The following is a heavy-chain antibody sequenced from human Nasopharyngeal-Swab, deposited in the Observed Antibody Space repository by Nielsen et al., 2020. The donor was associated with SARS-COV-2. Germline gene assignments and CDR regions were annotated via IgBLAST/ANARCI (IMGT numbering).Heavy chain of an antibody. Sequence: WVGQAPGQRLEWMGWINAGNGNTKYSQKFQGRVTITRDTSASTAYMELSSLRSEDTAVYYCARAGEAYYYYYMDVWGKGTTVTVSS. CDR3: ARAGEAYYYYYMDV. CDR2: INAGNGNT. D-gene: IGHD1-1*01. V-gene: IGHV1-3*01. J-gene: IGHJ6*03.